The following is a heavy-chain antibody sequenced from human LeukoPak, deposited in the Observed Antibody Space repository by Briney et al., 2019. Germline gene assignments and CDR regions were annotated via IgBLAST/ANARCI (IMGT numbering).Heavy chain of an antibody. CDR1: GGSISSYY. J-gene: IGHJ3*02. D-gene: IGHD3-9*01. CDR2: INHSGST. Sequence: PSETLSLTCTVSGGSISSYYWSWIRQPPGKGLEWIGEINHSGSTNYNPSLKSRVTISVDTSKNQFSLKLSSVTAADTAVYYCASSILTGYFRATRNAFDIWGQGTMVTVSS. V-gene: IGHV4-34*01. CDR3: ASSILTGYFRATRNAFDI.